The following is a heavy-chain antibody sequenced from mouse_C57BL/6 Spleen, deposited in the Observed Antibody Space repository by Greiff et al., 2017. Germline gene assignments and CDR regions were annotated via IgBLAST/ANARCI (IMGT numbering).Heavy chain of an antibody. CDR2: IYPGDGDT. V-gene: IGHV1-80*01. J-gene: IGHJ1*03. CDR3: AGITTVVARYFDV. Sequence: VKLVESGAELVKPGASVKISCKASGYAFSSYWMNWVKQRPGKGLEWIGQIYPGDGDTNYNGKFKGKATLTADKSSSTAYMQLSSLTSEDSAVYFCAGITTVVARYFDVWGTGTTVTVSS. CDR1: GYAFSSYW. D-gene: IGHD1-1*01.